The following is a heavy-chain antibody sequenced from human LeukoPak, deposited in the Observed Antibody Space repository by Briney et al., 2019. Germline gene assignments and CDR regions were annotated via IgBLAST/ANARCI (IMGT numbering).Heavy chain of an antibody. V-gene: IGHV3-21*01. D-gene: IGHD2-21*01. CDR2: ISSGSIYI. Sequence: GGSLRLSCAASGFTFSSYRMSWVRQAPGKGLEWVSSISSGSIYIDLADPLMGRFTISRDDAKNSLYLQMNSLRAEDTAVYYCTIRIYSGAFDIWGQGTMVTVSS. CDR3: TIRIYSGAFDI. J-gene: IGHJ3*02. CDR1: GFTFSSYR.